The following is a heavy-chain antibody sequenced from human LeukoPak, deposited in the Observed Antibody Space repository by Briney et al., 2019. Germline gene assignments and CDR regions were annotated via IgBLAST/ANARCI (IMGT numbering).Heavy chain of an antibody. CDR2: MNPNSGNT. CDR3: ARGLEYSSSDDY. V-gene: IGHV1-8*01. Sequence: GASVKVSCKASGNTFTSYDINWVRQATGQGLEWMGWMNPNSGNTGYAQKFQGRVTMTRNTSISTAYMELSSLRSEDTAVYYCARGLEYSSSDDYWGQGTLVTVSS. D-gene: IGHD6-6*01. J-gene: IGHJ4*02. CDR1: GNTFTSYD.